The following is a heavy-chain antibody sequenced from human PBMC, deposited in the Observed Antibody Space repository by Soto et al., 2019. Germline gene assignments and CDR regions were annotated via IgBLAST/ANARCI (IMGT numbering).Heavy chain of an antibody. CDR3: ARGITMIVVVISLYIGASQHAFDY. J-gene: IGHJ4*02. CDR2: IYPGDSDT. Sequence: GESLKISCKGSGYSFTSYWIGWVRQMPGKGLEWMGIIYPGDSDTRYSPSFQGQVTISADKSISTAYLQWSSLKASDTAMYCCARGITMIVVVISLYIGASQHAFDYRGQGTLVTVSS. D-gene: IGHD3-22*01. V-gene: IGHV5-51*01. CDR1: GYSFTSYW.